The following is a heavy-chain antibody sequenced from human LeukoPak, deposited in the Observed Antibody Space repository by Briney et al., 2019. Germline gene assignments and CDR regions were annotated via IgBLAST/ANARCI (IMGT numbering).Heavy chain of an antibody. Sequence: SETLSLTCTVSGGSISSGGYFWSWIRQHPGKGLEWIAYIYDSGRINYNPSLKSRVTISVDTSKNQFSLKLSSVTAADTAVYYCAGAFRSNPYNWFDPWGQGTLVTVSS. CDR1: GGSISSGGYF. J-gene: IGHJ5*02. CDR3: AGAFRSNPYNWFDP. CDR2: IYDSGRI. V-gene: IGHV4-31*03.